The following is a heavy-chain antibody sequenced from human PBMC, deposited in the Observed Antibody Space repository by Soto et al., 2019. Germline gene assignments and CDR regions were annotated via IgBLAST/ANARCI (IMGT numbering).Heavy chain of an antibody. CDR2: IYYSGTT. J-gene: IGHJ6*02. Sequence: QVQLQESGPGLVKPSETLSLTCTVSGGSISTYYWAWVRQPPGKGLEWIGYIYYSGTTNYNPSLKSRVTISLDTTKKQYSLKVTSVTAADTAVYYCARSYSGSGYYYYGMDVWGQGTTVTAS. V-gene: IGHV4-59*01. CDR1: GGSISTYY. D-gene: IGHD1-26*01. CDR3: ARSYSGSGYYYYGMDV.